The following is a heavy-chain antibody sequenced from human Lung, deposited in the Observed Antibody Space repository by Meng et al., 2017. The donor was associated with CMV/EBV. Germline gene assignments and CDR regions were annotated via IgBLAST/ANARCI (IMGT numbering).Heavy chain of an antibody. D-gene: IGHD5-12*01. J-gene: IGHJ6*02. CDR2: ISAYNGRT. CDR1: GYTFISYG. V-gene: IGHV1-18*01. CDR3: ARGGYSDYDVRGSDYYYGMDV. Sequence: ASVXVSXXASGYTFISYGISWVRQAPGQGLEWMGWISAYNGRTNYAQKFQGRVTMTTDTSTNTAYTELRSLRSDDPAVYFCARGGYSDYDVRGSDYYYGMDVWGQGTXVTVSS.